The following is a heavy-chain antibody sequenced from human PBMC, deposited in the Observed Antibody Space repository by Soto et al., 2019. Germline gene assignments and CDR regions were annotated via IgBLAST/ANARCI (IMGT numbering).Heavy chain of an antibody. Sequence: QITLRESGPALVKPTQTLTLTCTFSGFSLSTNGVAVGWIRQPPGKALEWLALIFWDDDARYSPSLKSRLTITKDTSKNRVVLIMTNMDTVDTGTYYCTHTSGHSSTGADNWGQGTHVTVSS. J-gene: IGHJ4*02. CDR3: THTSGHSSTGADN. D-gene: IGHD6-19*01. CDR1: GFSLSTNGVA. V-gene: IGHV2-5*02. CDR2: IFWDDDA.